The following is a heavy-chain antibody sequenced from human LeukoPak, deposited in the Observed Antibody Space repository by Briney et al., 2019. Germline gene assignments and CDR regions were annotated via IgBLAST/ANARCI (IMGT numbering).Heavy chain of an antibody. CDR2: IIPILGIA. V-gene: IGHV1-69*04. CDR1: GGTFSSYA. Sequence: PVASVKVSCKASGGTFSSYAISWVRQAPGQGPEWMGRIIPILGIANYAQKFQGRVTITADKSTSTAYMELSSLRSEDTAVYYCARDLIVVVPAAMPYYYYYGMDVWGQGTTVTVSS. CDR3: ARDLIVVVPAAMPYYYYYGMDV. D-gene: IGHD2-2*01. J-gene: IGHJ6*02.